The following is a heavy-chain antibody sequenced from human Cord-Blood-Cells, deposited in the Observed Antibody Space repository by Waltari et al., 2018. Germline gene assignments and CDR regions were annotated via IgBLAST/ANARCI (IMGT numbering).Heavy chain of an antibody. V-gene: IGHV3-9*01. CDR2: ISWNSGSI. CDR3: AKDVTRAGFDAFDI. Sequence: EVQLVESGGGLVQPGRSLRLSCAASGFTFDDYAMHWVRQAPGKGLEWVSGISWNSGSIGEADSVKGRFTISRDNAKNSLYLQMNSLRAEDTALYYCAKDVTRAGFDAFDIWGQGTMVTVSS. D-gene: IGHD6-13*01. CDR1: GFTFDDYA. J-gene: IGHJ3*02.